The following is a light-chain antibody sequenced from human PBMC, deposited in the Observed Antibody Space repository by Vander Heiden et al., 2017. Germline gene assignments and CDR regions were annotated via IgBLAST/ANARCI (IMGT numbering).Light chain of an antibody. Sequence: DIVMTQSPPSLPVTPGEAASISCRSSQSLLHSNGYNYLDWYLQKPGQSPPLLIYLGTNRASGVPDRFSGSGSGTDFTLKISRVEAEDVGVYYCMQALQTWTFGQGTKVEIK. CDR2: LGT. V-gene: IGKV2-28*01. J-gene: IGKJ1*01. CDR3: MQALQTWT. CDR1: QSLLHSNGYNY.